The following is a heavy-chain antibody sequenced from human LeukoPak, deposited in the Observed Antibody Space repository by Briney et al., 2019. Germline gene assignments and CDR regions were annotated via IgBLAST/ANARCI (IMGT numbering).Heavy chain of an antibody. CDR3: ARADYYDSSGYPL. Sequence: RASVKVSCKASGYTFTSYDINWVRQATGQGLEWMGWMNPNSGNTGYAQKFQRRVTMTRNTSISTAYMELSSLRSEDTAVYYCARADYYDSSGYPLWGQGTLVTVSS. CDR1: GYTFTSYD. CDR2: MNPNSGNT. V-gene: IGHV1-8*01. J-gene: IGHJ4*02. D-gene: IGHD3-22*01.